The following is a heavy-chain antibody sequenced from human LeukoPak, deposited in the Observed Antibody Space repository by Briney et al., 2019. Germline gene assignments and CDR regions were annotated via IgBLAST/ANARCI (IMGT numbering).Heavy chain of an antibody. Sequence: ASVKVSCKASGYTFTSYYMHWVRQAPGQGLEWMGIINPSGGSTSYAQKFQGRVTMTRDTSTSTVYMALSSLRSEDTAVYYCARAPTYYYDSSGYSPDYWGQGTLVTVSS. CDR1: GYTFTSYY. V-gene: IGHV1-46*01. D-gene: IGHD3-22*01. CDR3: ARAPTYYYDSSGYSPDY. J-gene: IGHJ4*02. CDR2: INPSGGST.